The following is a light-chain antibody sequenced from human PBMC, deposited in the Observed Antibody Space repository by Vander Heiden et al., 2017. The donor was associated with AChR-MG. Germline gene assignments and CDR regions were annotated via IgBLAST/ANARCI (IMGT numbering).Light chain of an antibody. Sequence: EILIPQSPATLSVSPGERATLSGRASQSVSSNLAWYQQKPGQAPRLLSYGASTRATGIPARFSGSGSGTEFTLTISSLQSEDFAVYYCQQYNNWPPYTFGQGTKLEIK. CDR1: QSVSSN. CDR2: GAS. CDR3: QQYNNWPPYT. V-gene: IGKV3-15*01. J-gene: IGKJ2*01.